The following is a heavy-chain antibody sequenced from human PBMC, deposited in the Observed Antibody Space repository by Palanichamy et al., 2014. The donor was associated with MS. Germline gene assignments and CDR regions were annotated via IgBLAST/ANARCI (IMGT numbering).Heavy chain of an antibody. D-gene: IGHD3-16*01. CDR3: AKDRLMMRNYYYGMDV. CDR1: GFTFSSYG. CDR2: ISYDGSNK. V-gene: IGHV3-30*18. J-gene: IGHJ6*02. Sequence: QVQLVESGGGVVQPGRSLRLSCAASGFTFSSYGMHWVRQAPGKGLEWVAVISYDGSNKYYADSVKGRFTISRDNSKNTLYLQMNSLRAEDTAVYYCAKDRLMMRNYYYGMDVWGQGTTVTVSS.